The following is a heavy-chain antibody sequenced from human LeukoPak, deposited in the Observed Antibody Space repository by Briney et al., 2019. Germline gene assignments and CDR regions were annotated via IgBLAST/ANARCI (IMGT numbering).Heavy chain of an antibody. D-gene: IGHD3-16*01. CDR2: IWYDGSNK. Sequence: GGSLRLSCAASGFTFSSYGMHWVRQAPGKGLEWVAVIWYDGSNKYYADSVKGRFTISRDNSKNTLYLQMNSLRAEDTAVYYCARQGWGGNYFDYWGQGALVTVSS. CDR3: ARQGWGGNYFDY. CDR1: GFTFSSYG. J-gene: IGHJ4*02. V-gene: IGHV3-33*01.